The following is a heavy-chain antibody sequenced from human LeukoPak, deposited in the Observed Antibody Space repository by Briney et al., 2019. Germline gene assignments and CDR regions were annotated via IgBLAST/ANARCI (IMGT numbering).Heavy chain of an antibody. D-gene: IGHD6-19*01. Sequence: SETLSLTCAVYGGSFSGYYWSWIRQPPGKGLEWIGEINHSGSTIYNPSLKSRVTISVDTSKNQFSLKLSSVTAADTAVYYCARAGYSSGWTYFDYWGQGTLVTVSS. CDR3: ARAGYSSGWTYFDY. J-gene: IGHJ4*02. CDR1: GGSFSGYY. CDR2: INHSGST. V-gene: IGHV4-34*01.